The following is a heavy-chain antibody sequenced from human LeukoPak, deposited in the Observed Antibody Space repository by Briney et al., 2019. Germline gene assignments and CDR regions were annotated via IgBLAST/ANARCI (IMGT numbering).Heavy chain of an antibody. CDR2: IYTSGST. D-gene: IGHD2-21*02. J-gene: IGHJ3*02. CDR1: GGSISSYY. V-gene: IGHV4-4*07. Sequence: SETLSLTCTVSGGSISSYYWSWIRQPAEKGLEWIGRIYTSGSTNYNPSLKSRVTMSVDTSKNQFSLKLSSVTAADTAVYYCASYCGGDCYSWGAFDIWGQGTMVTVSS. CDR3: ASYCGGDCYSWGAFDI.